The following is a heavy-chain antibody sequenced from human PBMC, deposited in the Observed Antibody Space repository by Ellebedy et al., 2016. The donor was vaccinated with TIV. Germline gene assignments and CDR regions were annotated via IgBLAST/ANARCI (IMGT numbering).Heavy chain of an antibody. V-gene: IGHV3-74*01. CDR2: INNDSSST. J-gene: IGHJ4*02. D-gene: IGHD6-19*01. CDR3: ARLTVVAGQDY. CDR1: GLTFSDYW. Sequence: GESLKISCAVSGLTFSDYWMHWVRQIPGKGLVWVAQINNDSSSTDYADSVKGRFTISRDNAKNTLYLQMSSLRAEDSAVYYCARLTVVAGQDYWGLGTLVTVSS.